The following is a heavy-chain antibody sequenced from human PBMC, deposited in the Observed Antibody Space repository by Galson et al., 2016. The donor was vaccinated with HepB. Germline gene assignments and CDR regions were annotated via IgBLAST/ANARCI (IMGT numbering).Heavy chain of an antibody. Sequence: ETLSPTCAVSGASIHNSTHYWGWVRQPPGMGLEWIGTISHIGATSYSPTPKKRSTISMDTSKNQFSLTLNSVTAADTAVYYCARAAVGENWYFDLWGRGTLVTVSA. CDR3: ARAAVGENWYFDL. CDR2: ISHIGAT. D-gene: IGHD3-10*01. CDR1: GASIHNSTHY. V-gene: IGHV4-39*07. J-gene: IGHJ2*01.